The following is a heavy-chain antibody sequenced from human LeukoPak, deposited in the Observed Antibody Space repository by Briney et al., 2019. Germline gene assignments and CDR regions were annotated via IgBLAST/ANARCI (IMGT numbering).Heavy chain of an antibody. D-gene: IGHD7-27*01. V-gene: IGHV3-23*01. CDR3: ARDLAWGAFDY. CDR2: VSPPGGGT. Sequence: PGGSLRLSCAASGFTFSSYSMMWVRQAPGKGLEWVSGVSPPGGGTYYADSVKGRFTISRDDSRNTLSLQMNSLRVEDTAVYYCARDLAWGAFDYWGQGILVAVSS. CDR1: GFTFSSYS. J-gene: IGHJ4*02.